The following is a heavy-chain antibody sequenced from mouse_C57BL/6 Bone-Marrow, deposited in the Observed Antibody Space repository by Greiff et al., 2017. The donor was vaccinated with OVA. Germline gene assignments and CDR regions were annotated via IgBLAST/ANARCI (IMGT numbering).Heavy chain of an antibody. CDR3: ARRGLPLRYAMDY. CDR2: IYPGDGDT. CDR1: GYAFSSYW. V-gene: IGHV1-80*01. J-gene: IGHJ4*01. D-gene: IGHD2-4*01. Sequence: VQVVESGAELVKPGASVKISCKASGYAFSSYWMNWVKQRPGKGLEWIGQIYPGDGDTNYNGKFKGKATLTADKSSSTAYMQLSSLTSEDSAVYFCARRGLPLRYAMDYWGQGTSVTVSS.